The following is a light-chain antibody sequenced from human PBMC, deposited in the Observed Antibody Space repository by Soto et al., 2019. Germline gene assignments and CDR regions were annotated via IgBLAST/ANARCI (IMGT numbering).Light chain of an antibody. Sequence: DMQMSRALCTLCVSIENRVTITCRASQSISSWLAWYQQKPGKAPKLLIYDASSLESGVPSRFSGSGSGTEFTLTISSLQPDDLATYYCQQYNSYSWTLGQGTKVDIK. CDR3: QQYNSYSWT. V-gene: IGKV1-5*01. CDR2: DAS. CDR1: QSISSW. J-gene: IGKJ1*01.